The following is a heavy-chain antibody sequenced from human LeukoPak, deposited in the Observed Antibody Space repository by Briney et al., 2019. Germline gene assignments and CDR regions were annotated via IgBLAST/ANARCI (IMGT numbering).Heavy chain of an antibody. CDR2: MNPNSGNT. CDR3: ARALYSGYDYGGYYYYMDV. V-gene: IGHV1-8*01. CDR1: GYTFTSYD. J-gene: IGHJ6*03. D-gene: IGHD5-12*01. Sequence: ASVKVSCKASGYTFTSYDINWVRQATGQGLEWMGWMNPNSGNTGYAQKFQGRVTMTRNTSISTAYMELSSLRSEDTAVYYCARALYSGYDYGGYYYYMDVWGKGTTVTASS.